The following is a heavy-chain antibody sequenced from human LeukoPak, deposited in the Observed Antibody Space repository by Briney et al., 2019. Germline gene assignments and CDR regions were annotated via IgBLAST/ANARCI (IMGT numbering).Heavy chain of an antibody. D-gene: IGHD2-2*01. CDR2: ISAYNGNT. CDR3: ATVPAAITPGDY. J-gene: IGHJ4*02. V-gene: IGHV1-18*01. Sequence: ASVKVSCKASGYTFTSYGISWVRQAPGLGLEWMGWISAYNGNTNYAQKLQGRVTMTTDTSTSTAYMELRSLRSDDTAVYYCATVPAAITPGDYWGQGTLVTVSS. CDR1: GYTFTSYG.